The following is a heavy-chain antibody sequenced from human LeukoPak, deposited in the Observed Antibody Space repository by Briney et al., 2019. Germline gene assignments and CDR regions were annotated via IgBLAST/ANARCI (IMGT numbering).Heavy chain of an antibody. CDR1: GGTFSSYA. CDR2: IIPILGIA. Sequence: SVKVSCKASGGTFSSYAISWVRQAPGQGLEWMGRIIPILGIANYAQKFQGRVTITADKSTSTACMELSSLRSEDTAVYYCARDAGDDILTGYYMFDYWGQGTLVTVSS. J-gene: IGHJ4*02. D-gene: IGHD3-9*01. CDR3: ARDAGDDILTGYYMFDY. V-gene: IGHV1-69*04.